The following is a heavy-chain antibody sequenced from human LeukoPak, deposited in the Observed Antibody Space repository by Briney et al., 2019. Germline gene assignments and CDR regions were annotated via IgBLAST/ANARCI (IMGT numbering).Heavy chain of an antibody. J-gene: IGHJ6*03. Sequence: ASVKVSCKASGYTFTSYDINWVRQATGQGLEWMGWMNPNSGKTGYAQKFQGRITITRNTSISTAYMELSSLRSEDTAVYYCTRGGKTYNWNDEDSMDVWGKGTTVTVSS. CDR2: MNPNSGKT. CDR1: GYTFTSYD. D-gene: IGHD1-1*01. CDR3: TRGGKTYNWNDEDSMDV. V-gene: IGHV1-8*01.